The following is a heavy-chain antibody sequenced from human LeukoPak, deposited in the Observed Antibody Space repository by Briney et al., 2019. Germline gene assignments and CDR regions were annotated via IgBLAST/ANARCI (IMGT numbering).Heavy chain of an antibody. J-gene: IGHJ4*02. CDR2: ITNSGNSK. CDR3: ARDSGVDAHIDY. D-gene: IGHD3-3*01. Sequence: QPGGSLRLSCAASEFTFSSYSMNWVRQAPGKGLEWVSYITNSGNSKSYADSVKGRFTISRDNTKNSLYLQMNGLRAEDTAVYYCARDSGVDAHIDYWGQGTLVTVSA. V-gene: IGHV3-48*01. CDR1: EFTFSSYS.